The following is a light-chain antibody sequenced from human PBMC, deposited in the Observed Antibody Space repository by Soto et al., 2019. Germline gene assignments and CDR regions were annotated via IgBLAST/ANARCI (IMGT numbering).Light chain of an antibody. Sequence: QSALTQPRSVSGSPGQSVTISCTGTSSDVGAHDYVSWYQQHPGKAPKLLIYHVRKRPSGVPDCFSGSKSGNTASLTISGLQAEDEADYYCCTDAGSYKVFGIGTKVTVL. J-gene: IGLJ1*01. V-gene: IGLV2-11*01. CDR3: CTDAGSYKV. CDR2: HVR. CDR1: SSDVGAHDY.